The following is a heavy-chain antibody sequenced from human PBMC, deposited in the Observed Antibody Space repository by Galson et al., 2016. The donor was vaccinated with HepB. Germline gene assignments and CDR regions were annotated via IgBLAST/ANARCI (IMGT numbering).Heavy chain of an antibody. CDR3: TTWLSHHFDY. Sequence: SLRLSCAASGFTFRNYALSWVRRAPGKGLEWASHIDGPTPNTHYADSVRGGFSIYRDNSRDTLYLQMDSLTAEDSAIYYCTTWLSHHFDYWGQGTRVTVSS. J-gene: IGHJ4*02. CDR1: GFTFRNYA. CDR2: IDGPTPNT. D-gene: IGHD6-19*01. V-gene: IGHV3-23*01.